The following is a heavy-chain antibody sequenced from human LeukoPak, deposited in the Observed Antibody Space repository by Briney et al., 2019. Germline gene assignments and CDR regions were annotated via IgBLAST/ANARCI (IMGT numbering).Heavy chain of an antibody. Sequence: SETLSLTCTVSGGSISSYYWSWIRQPPGKGLEWIGYIYYSGSTNYNPSLKSRVTISVDTSKNQFSLKLSSVTAADTAVYYCARARVYSSSSLSDYYYYMDVWGKGTTVTVSS. V-gene: IGHV4-59*01. D-gene: IGHD6-6*01. CDR2: IYYSGST. CDR3: ARARVYSSSSLSDYYYYMDV. J-gene: IGHJ6*03. CDR1: GGSISSYY.